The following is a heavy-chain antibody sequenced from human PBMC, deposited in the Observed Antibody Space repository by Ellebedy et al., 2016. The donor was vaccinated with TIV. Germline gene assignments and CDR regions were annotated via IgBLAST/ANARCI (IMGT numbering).Heavy chain of an antibody. CDR2: ISAYNGNT. CDR1: GYTFTSYG. J-gene: IGHJ4*02. V-gene: IGHV1-18*04. CDR3: ARETAVAGTRRAFDY. Sequence: AASVKVSCKASGYTFTSYGISWVRQAPGQGLEWMGWISAYNGNTNYAQTLQGRVTMTTDTSTSTAYMDLRSLRSDDTALYYCARETAVAGTRRAFDYWGQGTLVTVSS. D-gene: IGHD6-19*01.